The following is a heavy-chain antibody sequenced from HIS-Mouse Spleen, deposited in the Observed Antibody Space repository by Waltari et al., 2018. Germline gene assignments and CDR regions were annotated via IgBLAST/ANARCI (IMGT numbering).Heavy chain of an antibody. CDR2: IYYSGST. D-gene: IGHD6-13*01. CDR1: GGSIRSSSYY. Sequence: QLHLQESGPGLVKPSETLSLTCTVSGGSIRSSSYYWGWTRQPPGKGLEWIGSIYYSGSTYYNPSLKSRVTISVDTSKNQFSLKLSSVTAADTAVYYCAREIPYSSSWYDWYFDLWGRGTLVTVSS. CDR3: AREIPYSSSWYDWYFDL. J-gene: IGHJ2*01. V-gene: IGHV4-39*07.